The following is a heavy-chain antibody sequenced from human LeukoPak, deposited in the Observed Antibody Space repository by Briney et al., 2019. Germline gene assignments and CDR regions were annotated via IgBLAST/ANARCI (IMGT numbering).Heavy chain of an antibody. Sequence: ASVKVSCKASGYTFTNYGISWVRQAPGQGLEWMGWISAYNGNTKYAQKFQGRVTMTTDTSTSTAYMELSSLRSEDTAVYYCARGPEGYYYYYYMDVWGKGTTVTVSS. V-gene: IGHV1-18*01. CDR1: GYTFTNYG. CDR2: ISAYNGNT. CDR3: ARGPEGYYYYYYMDV. J-gene: IGHJ6*03.